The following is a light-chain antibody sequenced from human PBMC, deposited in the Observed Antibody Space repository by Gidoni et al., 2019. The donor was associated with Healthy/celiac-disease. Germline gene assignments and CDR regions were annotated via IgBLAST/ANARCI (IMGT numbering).Light chain of an antibody. J-gene: IGKJ4*01. Sequence: DIHMTQSPSSLSAPLGDRVTITCRASQSISIDVTWYQQKPGKAPKILIYAASSLQSGVPSRFSGSGSGTDVTLTISSRQPEDFATYYCQQSYSTPRTFGGGTKVEIK. CDR2: AAS. CDR1: QSISID. CDR3: QQSYSTPRT. V-gene: IGKV1-39*01.